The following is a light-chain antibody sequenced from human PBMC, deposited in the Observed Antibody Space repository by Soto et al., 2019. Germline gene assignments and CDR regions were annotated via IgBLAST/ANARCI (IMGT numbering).Light chain of an antibody. J-gene: IGKJ2*01. Sequence: DIQMTQSPSSGSASVGDRVTITCRASQGIGTWLAWYQQKPGKAPELLIYDASRLQSGVPSRFSGSASGTEFTLTISSLQPEDIATYYCQQANRFPPTFGQGTKLEI. CDR2: DAS. CDR1: QGIGTW. CDR3: QQANRFPPT. V-gene: IGKV1-12*01.